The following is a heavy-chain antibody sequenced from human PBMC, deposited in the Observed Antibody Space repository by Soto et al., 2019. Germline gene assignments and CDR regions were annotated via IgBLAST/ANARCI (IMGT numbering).Heavy chain of an antibody. CDR1: GYTVTRYG. V-gene: IGHV1-18*01. J-gene: IGHJ4*02. CDR2: ISAHNGNT. CDR3: ARGRYGDY. D-gene: IGHD1-1*01. Sequence: QVHLVQSGAEVKKPGASVKVSCKASGYTVTRYGITWVRQAPGQGLEWMGWISAHNGNTDYAQKLQGRVIVTRDTSTSTAYMELRSLRSDDTAVYYCARGRYGDYWGQGALVTVSS.